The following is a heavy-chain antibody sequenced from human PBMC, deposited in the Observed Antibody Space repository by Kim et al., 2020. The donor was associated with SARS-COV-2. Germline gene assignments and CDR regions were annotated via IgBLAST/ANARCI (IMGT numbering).Heavy chain of an antibody. CDR2: IYYSGST. D-gene: IGHD6-13*01. CDR1: GGSISSSSYY. Sequence: SETLSLTCTVSGGSISSSSYYWGWIRQPPGKGLEWIGSIYYSGSTYYNPSLKSRVTISVDTSKNQFSLKLSSVTAADTAVYYCARHRHSSSWYGENWFDPWGQGTLVTVSS. V-gene: IGHV4-39*01. J-gene: IGHJ5*02. CDR3: ARHRHSSSWYGENWFDP.